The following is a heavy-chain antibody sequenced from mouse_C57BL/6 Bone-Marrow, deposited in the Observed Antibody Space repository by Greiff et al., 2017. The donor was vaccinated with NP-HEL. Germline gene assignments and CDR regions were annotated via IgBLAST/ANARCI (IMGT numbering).Heavy chain of an antibody. J-gene: IGHJ2*01. CDR1: GYTFTTYP. V-gene: IGHV1-47*01. D-gene: IGHD2-1*01. Sequence: VKVVESGAELAKPGASVKMSCKASGYTFTTYPIEWVKQNHGKSLEWIGNFHPYNDDTEYNEKFKNKATLTVEKSSSTVYLELSRLTSDDSSVYYCARGGNYWYYFDYWGQGTTLTVSS. CDR3: ARGGNYWYYFDY. CDR2: FHPYNDDT.